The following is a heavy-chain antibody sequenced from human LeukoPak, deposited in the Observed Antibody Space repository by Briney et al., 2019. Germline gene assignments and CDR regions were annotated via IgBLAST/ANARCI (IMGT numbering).Heavy chain of an antibody. CDR3: AKSNGYGLVDI. CDR2: INHSGST. Sequence: SETLSLTCAVYGGSFSGYYWSWIRQPPGKGLEWIGEINHSGSTNYSPSLKSRVTISVDTSRNQFSLKLTSVTAADTAVYYCAKSNGYGLVDIWGQGTMVTVSS. D-gene: IGHD3-10*01. J-gene: IGHJ3*02. CDR1: GGSFSGYY. V-gene: IGHV4-34*01.